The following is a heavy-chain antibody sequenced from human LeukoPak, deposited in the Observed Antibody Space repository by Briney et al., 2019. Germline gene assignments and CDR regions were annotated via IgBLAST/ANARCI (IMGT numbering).Heavy chain of an antibody. Sequence: PSETLSLTCTVSGGSISSSSYYWGWIRQPPGKGLEWIGSIYYSGSTYYNPSLKSRVTISVDTSKNQFSLKLSSVTAADTAVYYCARDKQWLARNDYYYYYMDVWGKGTTVTVSS. CDR2: IYYSGST. D-gene: IGHD6-19*01. V-gene: IGHV4-39*07. CDR3: ARDKQWLARNDYYYYYMDV. J-gene: IGHJ6*03. CDR1: GGSISSSSYY.